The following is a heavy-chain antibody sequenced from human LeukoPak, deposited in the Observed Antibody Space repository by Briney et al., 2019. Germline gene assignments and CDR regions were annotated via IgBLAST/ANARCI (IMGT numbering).Heavy chain of an antibody. D-gene: IGHD5-18*01. CDR1: GGSISSSSAS. J-gene: IGHJ4*02. V-gene: IGHV4-39*01. Sequence: PSETLSLTCTVPGGSISSSSASWGWIRQPPGKGLEWIGSIYYSKNTYYNPSLKSRVTISADTSKNLFSLALGSVSATDTAVYYCVSPRGFSYGYFDYWGQGTLVTVSS. CDR2: IYYSKNT. CDR3: VSPRGFSYGYFDY.